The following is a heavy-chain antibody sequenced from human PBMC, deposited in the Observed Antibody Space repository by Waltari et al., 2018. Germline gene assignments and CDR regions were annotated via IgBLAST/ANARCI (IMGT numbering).Heavy chain of an antibody. V-gene: IGHV4-4*07. Sequence: QVQLQESGPGLVKPSETLSLTCTVSGASVVRYYWTWIRQPAGKTLEWIGRIYTSGATNYNPSLDSRVTISVDKSKNQFSLKLTSVTAADTAVYYCAKDEMLLRNFDVWGQGILVTVSS. J-gene: IGHJ4*02. D-gene: IGHD3-9*01. CDR3: AKDEMLLRNFDV. CDR2: IYTSGAT. CDR1: GASVVRYY.